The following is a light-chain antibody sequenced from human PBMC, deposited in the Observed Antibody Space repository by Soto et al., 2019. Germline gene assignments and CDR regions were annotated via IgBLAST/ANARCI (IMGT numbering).Light chain of an antibody. CDR3: QQYDNLPIT. J-gene: IGKJ5*01. CDR2: DTS. CDR1: QDIKHY. V-gene: IGKV1-33*01. Sequence: DLQMTQSPSSLSASVGDRVTIPCQARQDIKHYLNWYQQKPGKAPNLLIYDTSVLETGVPSRFSGSKSGTDFTFTISSLQPEDVATYYCQQYDNLPITFGQGTRLEIK.